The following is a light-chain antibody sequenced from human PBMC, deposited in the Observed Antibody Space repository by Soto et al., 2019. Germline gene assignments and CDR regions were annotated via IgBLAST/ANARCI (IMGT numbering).Light chain of an antibody. Sequence: EIVLTQSPATLSLSPGERATLSCRASQSVSSYLAWYQQKPGQAPRLLIYDASNRATGIPARVSSSGSGTDFTLTISSLDPEDFAVYYCQQRSNWPRTFGQGTKVEIK. CDR1: QSVSSY. CDR3: QQRSNWPRT. V-gene: IGKV3-11*01. J-gene: IGKJ1*01. CDR2: DAS.